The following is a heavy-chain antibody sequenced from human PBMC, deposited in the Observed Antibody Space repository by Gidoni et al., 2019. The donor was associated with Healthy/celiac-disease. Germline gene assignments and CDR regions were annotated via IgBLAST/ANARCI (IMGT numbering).Heavy chain of an antibody. D-gene: IGHD3-10*01. V-gene: IGHV3-30*18. CDR3: AKDRSGRSLPNYYYYYGMDV. CDR1: GFTFSSYG. Sequence: QVQLVESGGGVVQPGRSLRLSCAAYGFTFSSYGMPWVRQAPGKGLVWVAVISHDGSNKYYADSVKGRFTISRDNSKNTLYLQMNSLRAEDTAVYYCAKDRSGRSLPNYYYYYGMDVWGQGTTVTVSS. J-gene: IGHJ6*02. CDR2: ISHDGSNK.